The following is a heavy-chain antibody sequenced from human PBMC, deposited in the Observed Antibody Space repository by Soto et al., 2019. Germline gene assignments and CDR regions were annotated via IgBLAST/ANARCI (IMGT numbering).Heavy chain of an antibody. CDR3: ARQDRIAVAGHFDY. CDR2: IYYSGST. Sequence: SETLSVTCTVSGGYISSYCLSWIRKPPGKGLEWIGYIYYSGSTNYNPSLKSRVTISVDTSKNQFSLKLSSVTAADTAVYYCARQDRIAVAGHFDYWGQGTLVTVSS. CDR1: GGYISSYC. D-gene: IGHD6-19*01. V-gene: IGHV4-59*08. J-gene: IGHJ4*02.